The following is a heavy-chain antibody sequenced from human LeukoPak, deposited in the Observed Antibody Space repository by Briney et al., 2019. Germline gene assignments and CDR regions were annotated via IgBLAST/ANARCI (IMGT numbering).Heavy chain of an antibody. CDR1: GFTVSSNY. CDR3: ARGDRVLWFGESY. Sequence: GGSLRLSCAASGFTVSSNYMTWVRQAPGKGLEWVSVIYSGGSTYYADSVKGRFTISRDDSKNTLFLQMNSLRAEDTAVYYCARGDRVLWFGESYWGQGTLVTVSS. CDR2: IYSGGST. V-gene: IGHV3-66*01. J-gene: IGHJ1*01. D-gene: IGHD3-10*01.